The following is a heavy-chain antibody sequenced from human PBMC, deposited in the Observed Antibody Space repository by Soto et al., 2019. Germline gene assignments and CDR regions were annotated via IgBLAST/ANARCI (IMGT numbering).Heavy chain of an antibody. Sequence: ASVKVSCKASGYTFSGYYIHWLRQAPGQGLEWMGWINPNGGGTNYAQKFQGRVTVTRDTPTSTAYMELSRLTSDDTAVYYCARSVTEGYCTITGCYTRPLYGMDVWGQGTTVPVS. CDR1: GYTFSGYY. V-gene: IGHV1-2*02. CDR2: INPNGGGT. J-gene: IGHJ6*02. CDR3: ARSVTEGYCTITGCYTRPLYGMDV. D-gene: IGHD2-2*02.